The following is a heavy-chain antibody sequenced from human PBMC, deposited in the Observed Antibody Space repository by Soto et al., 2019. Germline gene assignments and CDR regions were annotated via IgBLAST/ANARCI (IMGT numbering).Heavy chain of an antibody. D-gene: IGHD5-12*01. CDR2: ITGSAGST. CDR1: GFTFSSYG. CDR3: AKDRNRWLRFDLGY. V-gene: IGHV3-23*01. Sequence: EVQLLESGGGLVQPEGSLRLSCAASGFTFSSYGMSWVRQAPGKGLEWVSSITGSAGSTYYADSVKGRFTISRDNSKNTLYLQMNSLRAEDTAVYYCAKDRNRWLRFDLGYWGQGTLVTVSS. J-gene: IGHJ4*02.